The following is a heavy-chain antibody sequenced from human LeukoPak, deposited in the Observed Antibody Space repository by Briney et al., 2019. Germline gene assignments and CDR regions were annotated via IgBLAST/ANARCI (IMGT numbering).Heavy chain of an antibody. CDR3: ARLGEPGDFQH. CDR2: IYHSGST. Sequence: SETLSLTCAVSGYSISSGYYWGWVPQPPGKGLEWIGSIYHSGSTYYNPSLKSRVTISVDTSKNQFSLKLSSVTAADTAVYYCARLGEPGDFQHWGQGTLVTVSS. D-gene: IGHD3-16*01. J-gene: IGHJ1*01. V-gene: IGHV4-38-2*01. CDR1: GYSISSGYY.